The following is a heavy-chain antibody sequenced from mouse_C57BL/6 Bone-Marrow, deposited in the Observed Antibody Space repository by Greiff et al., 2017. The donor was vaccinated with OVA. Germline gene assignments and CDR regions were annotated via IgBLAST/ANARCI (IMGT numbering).Heavy chain of an antibody. CDR3: ARLITTVVASDY. CDR1: GYAFSSYW. CDR2: IYPGDGDT. D-gene: IGHD1-1*01. J-gene: IGHJ2*01. V-gene: IGHV1-80*01. Sequence: VQVVESGAELVKPGASVKISCKASGYAFSSYWMNWVKQRPGKGLEWIGQIYPGDGDTNYNGKFKGKATLTADKSSSTAYMQLSSLTSEDSAVYFCARLITTVVASDYWGQGTTLTVSS.